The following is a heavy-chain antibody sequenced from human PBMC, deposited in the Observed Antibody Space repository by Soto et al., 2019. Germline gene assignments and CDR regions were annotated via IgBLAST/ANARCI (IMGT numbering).Heavy chain of an antibody. CDR1: GGSISSGGYS. D-gene: IGHD3-10*01. CDR3: ARTITMVRVVTEYYFDY. V-gene: IGHV4-30-2*01. J-gene: IGHJ4*02. Sequence: QLQLQESGSGLVKPSQTLSLTCAVSGGSISSGGYSWSWIRQPPGKGLDWIGYIYHSGSTYYNPSHKRRVTMSVNRSKTQVSLKLSSVTDADTAVYYCARTITMVRVVTEYYFDYWGQGTLVTVS. CDR2: IYHSGST.